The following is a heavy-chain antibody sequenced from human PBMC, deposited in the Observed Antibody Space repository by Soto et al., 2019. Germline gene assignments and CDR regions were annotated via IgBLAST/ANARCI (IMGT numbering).Heavy chain of an antibody. CDR2: TYYRSKWDY. CDR1: GDSVSTNSAT. V-gene: IGHV6-1*01. Sequence: QVQLQQSGPGLVKPSQTLSLTCAISGDSVSTNSATWDWIRQSPSRGLEWLGRTYYRSKWDYDYAASVKGRININPDTSNNQVSLHLDSVTPDETAVYYCARLIGNSWLDSWGQGTLVTVSS. D-gene: IGHD2-8*01. CDR3: ARLIGNSWLDS. J-gene: IGHJ5*01.